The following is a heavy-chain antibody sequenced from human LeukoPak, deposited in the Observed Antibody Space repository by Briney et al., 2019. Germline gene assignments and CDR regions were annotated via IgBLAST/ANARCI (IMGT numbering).Heavy chain of an antibody. J-gene: IGHJ4*02. V-gene: IGHV4-59*08. CDR2: IYSCGST. CDR1: GGSISNYF. Sequence: SEPLSLTCSVSGGSISNYFWTWIRQPPGKGLEWIGYIYSCGSTYYNPSLKSRVTISVDTSKNRFSLKLSTVTAADTAVYYCARRPTGDPKFDYWGQGTLVTVSS. CDR3: ARRPTGDPKFDY. D-gene: IGHD7-27*01.